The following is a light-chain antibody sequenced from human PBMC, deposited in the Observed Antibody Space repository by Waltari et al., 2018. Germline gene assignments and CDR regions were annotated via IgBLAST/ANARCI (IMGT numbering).Light chain of an antibody. Sequence: DIVMTQSPDSLAVSLGERATINCRSGQSVLSSSNNKNYLAWYQQKLGQPPKLLIYWASTRESGVPDRFNGSGSGTDFTLTISSLQAEDVAVYYCQQYYSTPYTFGQGTKLESK. CDR1: QSVLSSSNNKNY. CDR3: QQYYSTPYT. J-gene: IGKJ2*01. CDR2: WAS. V-gene: IGKV4-1*01.